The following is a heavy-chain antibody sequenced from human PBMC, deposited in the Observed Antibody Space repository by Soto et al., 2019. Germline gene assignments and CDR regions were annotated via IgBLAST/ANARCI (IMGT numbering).Heavy chain of an antibody. CDR2: SRNKADSYTP. V-gene: IGHV3-72*01. Sequence: EVQLVESGGGLVQAGGSLRLYCAVSGFTFSDHHMDWVRQAPGKGLEWVGRSRNKADSYTPEYAASVKGRFTISRDDSKTSLYLQVDSLKTDDTAVYYCAGDYRDYWGQGTLVTVSS. CDR3: AGDYRDY. D-gene: IGHD4-17*01. CDR1: GFTFSDHH. J-gene: IGHJ4*02.